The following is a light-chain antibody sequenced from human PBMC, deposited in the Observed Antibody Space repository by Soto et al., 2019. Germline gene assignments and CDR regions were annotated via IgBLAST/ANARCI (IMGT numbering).Light chain of an antibody. Sequence: DIQLTQSPSFLSASVGDRVTVSCRASQDISTSLAWFQQKAGKVPQLLVYPASTLQDGVPSRFSRSGSGTYFTPTINNLQAEDFATYYCQPLRTYPFSFAQGTNVDIK. V-gene: IGKV1-9*01. CDR3: QPLRTYPFS. J-gene: IGKJ2*03. CDR1: QDISTS. CDR2: PAS.